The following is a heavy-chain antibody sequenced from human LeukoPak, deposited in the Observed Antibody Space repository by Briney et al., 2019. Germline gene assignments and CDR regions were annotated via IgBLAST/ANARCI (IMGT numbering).Heavy chain of an antibody. Sequence: PSETLSLTCTVSGYSISSGYYWGWIRQPPGKGLEWIGSIYHSGSTYYNPSLKSRVTISVDTSKNQFSLKLSSVTAADTAVYYCANDVDTAMGSDYWGQGTLVTVSS. CDR1: GYSISSGYY. V-gene: IGHV4-38-2*02. CDR3: ANDVDTAMGSDY. J-gene: IGHJ4*02. CDR2: IYHSGST. D-gene: IGHD5-18*01.